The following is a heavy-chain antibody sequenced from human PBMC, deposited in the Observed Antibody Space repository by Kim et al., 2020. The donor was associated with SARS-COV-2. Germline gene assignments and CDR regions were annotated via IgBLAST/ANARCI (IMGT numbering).Heavy chain of an antibody. V-gene: IGHV3-11*01. CDR3: ARAKLPEGRVWFGELVFDY. CDR2: ISSSGSIM. Sequence: GGSLRLSCAASGFTFSDYYMSWIRQAPGKGLEWVSYISSSGSIMYYEGSVKGRFTIARDNAKNSLYLQMNSLRDEDTAVYYCARAKLPEGRVWFGELVFDYWGQGTLVTVSS. D-gene: IGHD3-10*01. J-gene: IGHJ4*02. CDR1: GFTFSDYY.